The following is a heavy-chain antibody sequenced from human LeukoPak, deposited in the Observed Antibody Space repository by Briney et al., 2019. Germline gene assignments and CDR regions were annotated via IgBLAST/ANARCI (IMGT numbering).Heavy chain of an antibody. CDR1: GYTFTYYA. Sequence: ASVKVSCKASGYTFTYYAMHWVRQAPGQGLQWMGWITPGGGTNYPQKFQGRVAITWDTSITTAYMDLSRLTSDDTAVYYCARDWEGLGEYWYFDLWGRGTLVTVSS. CDR3: ARDWEGLGEYWYFDL. CDR2: ITPGGGT. J-gene: IGHJ2*01. V-gene: IGHV1-2*02. D-gene: IGHD1-26*01.